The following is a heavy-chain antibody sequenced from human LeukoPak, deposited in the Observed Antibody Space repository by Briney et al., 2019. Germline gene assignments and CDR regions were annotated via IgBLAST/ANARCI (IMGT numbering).Heavy chain of an antibody. Sequence: GASVKVSCKASGYTFTGNYMHWVRQAPGQGLEWMGWMNPNSGGTKYAQTFQGRVTLTRDTSISTAYLELSSLTSDDTAVYFCARQGSNSSGWYPVDDWGQGTLVTVSS. CDR3: ARQGSNSSGWYPVDD. J-gene: IGHJ4*02. D-gene: IGHD6-19*01. CDR2: MNPNSGGT. CDR1: GYTFTGNY. V-gene: IGHV1-2*02.